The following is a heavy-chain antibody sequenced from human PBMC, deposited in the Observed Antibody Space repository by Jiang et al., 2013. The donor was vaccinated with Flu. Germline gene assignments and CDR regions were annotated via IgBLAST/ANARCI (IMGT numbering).Heavy chain of an antibody. D-gene: IGHD6-19*01. J-gene: IGHJ3*02. CDR2: IYSGGST. V-gene: IGHV3-53*01. Sequence: EWVSVIYSGGSTYYADSVKGRFTISRDNSKNTLYLTNEQPESRDTAVYYCARREQWLVSRVSFDIVGPKGQWSPSL. CDR3: ARREQWLVSRVSFDI.